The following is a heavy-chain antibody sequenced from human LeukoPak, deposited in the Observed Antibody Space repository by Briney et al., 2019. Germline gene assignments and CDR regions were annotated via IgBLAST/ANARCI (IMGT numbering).Heavy chain of an antibody. CDR2: TYYRSKWYN. J-gene: IGHJ4*02. D-gene: IGHD6-19*01. CDR3: ARAVAGTLDY. V-gene: IGHV6-1*01. CDR1: GDSVPSNSAA. Sequence: SQTLSLTCAISGDSVPSNSAAWSWIRQSPSRGLEWLGRTYYRSKWYNDSAVSVKSRIIIDPDTSKNQFSLQLNSVTPEDTAVYYCARAVAGTLDYWGQGTLVTVSS.